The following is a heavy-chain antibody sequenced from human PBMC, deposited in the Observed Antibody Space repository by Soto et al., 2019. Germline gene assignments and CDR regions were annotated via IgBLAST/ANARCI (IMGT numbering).Heavy chain of an antibody. D-gene: IGHD3-10*01. Sequence: GGSLRLSCAASGFTFSSYAMSWVRQAPGKGLEWVSAISGSGDSTYYADSVEGRFTISRDNSKNTLYLQMNSLRAEDTAVYYCAKAPLWFGELSWGQGTLVTVSS. V-gene: IGHV3-23*01. CDR1: GFTFSSYA. CDR2: ISGSGDST. J-gene: IGHJ1*01. CDR3: AKAPLWFGELS.